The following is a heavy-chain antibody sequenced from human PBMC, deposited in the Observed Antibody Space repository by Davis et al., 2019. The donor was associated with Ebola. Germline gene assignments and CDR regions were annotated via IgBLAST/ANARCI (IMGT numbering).Heavy chain of an antibody. D-gene: IGHD3-22*01. CDR2: IYYSGST. J-gene: IGHJ4*02. Sequence: PSETLSLTCTVSGGSISSYYWSWIRQPPGKGLEWIGYIYYSGSTNYNPSLKSRVTISVDKSKNQFSLKLSSVTAADTAVYYCARWTEGSGYYDYWGQGTLVTVSS. CDR1: GGSISSYY. CDR3: ARWTEGSGYYDY. V-gene: IGHV4-59*12.